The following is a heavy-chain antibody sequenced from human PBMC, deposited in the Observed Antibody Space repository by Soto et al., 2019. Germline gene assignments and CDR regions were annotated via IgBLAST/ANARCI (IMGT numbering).Heavy chain of an antibody. J-gene: IGHJ4*02. Sequence: QVQLVQSGAEVKKPGDSVKVSCKASGYTFTSYDINWVRQATGQGLEWMGWMNPNSGNTGYAQKFQGSVTMTRNTSISTAYMELSSLKSEDTVVYYCARELSSSWRFDYWGQGTLVTVSS. CDR1: GYTFTSYD. V-gene: IGHV1-8*01. CDR3: ARELSSSWRFDY. D-gene: IGHD6-13*01. CDR2: MNPNSGNT.